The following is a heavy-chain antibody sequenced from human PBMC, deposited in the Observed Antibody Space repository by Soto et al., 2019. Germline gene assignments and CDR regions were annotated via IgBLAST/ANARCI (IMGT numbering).Heavy chain of an antibody. J-gene: IGHJ5*02. CDR1: GGSISSYY. V-gene: IGHV4-59*01. D-gene: IGHD4-17*01. CDR2: IYYSGST. CDR3: ARDGRNDYGDYHSWFDP. Sequence: QVQLQESGPGLVKPSETLSLTCTVSGGSISSYYWSWIRQPPGKGLEWIGYIYYSGSTNYNPSLKSRVTISVDTSKNQFCLKLSSVTAADTAVYYCARDGRNDYGDYHSWFDPWGQGTLVTVSS.